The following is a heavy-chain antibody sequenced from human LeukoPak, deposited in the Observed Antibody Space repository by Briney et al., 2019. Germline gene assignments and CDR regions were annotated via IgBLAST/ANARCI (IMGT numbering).Heavy chain of an antibody. CDR1: GGSFSGYY. Sequence: RSSETLSLTCAVYGGSFSGYYWSWIRQPPGKGLEWIGEINHSGSTNYNPSLKSRVTISVDTSKNQFSLSLNSVTAADTAVYHCARGTGSNWFDAWGQGILVTVSS. J-gene: IGHJ5*02. CDR3: ARGTGSNWFDA. V-gene: IGHV4-34*01. CDR2: INHSGST. D-gene: IGHD3-10*01.